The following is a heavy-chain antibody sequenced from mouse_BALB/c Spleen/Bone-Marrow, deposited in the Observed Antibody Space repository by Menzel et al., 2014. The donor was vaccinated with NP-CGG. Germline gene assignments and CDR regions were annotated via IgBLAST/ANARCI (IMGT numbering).Heavy chain of an antibody. Sequence: EVNVVESGGGLVEPGGSLKLSCAASGFAFSSYDMSWVRQTPEKRLEWVAYISSGGGSTYYPDTVKGRFTISRDNAKNTLYLQMSSLKSEDTAMYYCARQGYGYVDFDVWGAGTTVTVSS. J-gene: IGHJ1*01. CDR3: ARQGYGYVDFDV. D-gene: IGHD1-2*01. CDR1: GFAFSSYD. CDR2: ISSGGGST. V-gene: IGHV5-12-1*01.